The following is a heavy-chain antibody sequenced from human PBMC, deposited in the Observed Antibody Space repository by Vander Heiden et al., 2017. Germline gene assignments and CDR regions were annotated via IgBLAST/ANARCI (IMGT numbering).Heavy chain of an antibody. D-gene: IGHD6-13*01. J-gene: IGHJ6*02. CDR1: GFTFDDYT. CDR2: ISWDGGST. CDR3: AKGGVKNYYYYGMGV. Sequence: EVQLVESGGVVVQPGGSLRLSCAASGFTFDDYTMHWVCQAPGKGLEWVSLISWDGGSTYYADSVKGRFTISRDNSKNSLYLQMNSLRTEDTALYYCAKGGVKNYYYYGMGVWGQGTTVTVSS. V-gene: IGHV3-43*01.